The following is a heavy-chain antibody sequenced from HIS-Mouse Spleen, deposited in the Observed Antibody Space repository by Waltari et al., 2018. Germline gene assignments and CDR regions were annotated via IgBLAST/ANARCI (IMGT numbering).Heavy chain of an antibody. J-gene: IGHJ4*02. CDR1: GFTFSSSS. CDR3: AKSRGGDCYDY. V-gene: IGHV3-23*01. Sequence: EVQLLESGGGLVQPGGSLRLSCSASGFTFSSSSMSGVRQAPGKGLEWVSAISGSGGSTYYADSVKGRFTISRDNSKNTLYLQMNSLRAEDTAVYYCAKSRGGDCYDYWGQGTLVTVSS. D-gene: IGHD2-21*01. CDR2: ISGSGGST.